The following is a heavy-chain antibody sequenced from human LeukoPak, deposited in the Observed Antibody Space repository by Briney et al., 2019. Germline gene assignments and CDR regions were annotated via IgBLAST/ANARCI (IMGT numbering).Heavy chain of an antibody. D-gene: IGHD6-19*01. CDR3: AKDVQWLFAKGYYFDY. CDR1: GFTFDDYA. CDR2: ISWNSGSI. J-gene: IGHJ4*02. Sequence: GRSLRLSCAASGFTFDDYALHWVRQAPGKGLEWVSGISWNSGSIGYADSVKGRFTISRDNAKNSLYLQMNSLRPEDTALYYCAKDVQWLFAKGYYFDYWGQGTLVTVSS. V-gene: IGHV3-9*01.